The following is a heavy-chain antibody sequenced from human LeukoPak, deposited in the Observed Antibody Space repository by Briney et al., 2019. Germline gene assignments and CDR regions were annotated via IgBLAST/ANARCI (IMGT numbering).Heavy chain of an antibody. J-gene: IGHJ6*03. CDR1: GFTFSSYW. CDR3: ARDRGSSGYGTYYYYMDV. Sequence: GESLEISCAASGFTFSSYWIHWVRQAPGKGLVWVSRINSDGSYTNYADSVKGRFTISRDNAKNTVYLQMNRLRADDTAVYYCARDRGSSGYGTYYYYMDVWGKGTTVTVSS. D-gene: IGHD5-12*01. CDR2: INSDGSYT. V-gene: IGHV3-74*01.